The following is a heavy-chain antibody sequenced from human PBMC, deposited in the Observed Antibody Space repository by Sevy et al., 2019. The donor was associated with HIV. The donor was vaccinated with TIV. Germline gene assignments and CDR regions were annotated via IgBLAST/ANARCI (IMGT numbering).Heavy chain of an antibody. V-gene: IGHV3-7*01. Sequence: GGSLRLSCAVSGFSFNSYWMSWVRQAPGKGLEWVASIKQDGGETYYVDSMKGRFTMSRDNAKNSLYLQMSSLRVEDTAVYYCAREWHATFDFWGQGTLVTVSS. CDR3: AREWHATFDF. CDR2: IKQDGGET. J-gene: IGHJ4*02. CDR1: GFSFNSYW.